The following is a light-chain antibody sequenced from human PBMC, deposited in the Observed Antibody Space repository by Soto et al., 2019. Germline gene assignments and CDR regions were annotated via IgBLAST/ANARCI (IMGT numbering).Light chain of an antibody. J-gene: IGLJ2*01. V-gene: IGLV1-40*01. CDR3: QSYDSSLSGSVV. CDR2: GNS. Sequence: QSVLTQPPSVSGAPGQRVTISSTGSRSNIGAGYDVHWYQQLPGTAPKLLIYGNSNRPSGVPDRFSGSKSGTSGSLAITGLQAEDEADYYCQSYDSSLSGSVVFGGGAKVTVL. CDR1: RSNIGAGYD.